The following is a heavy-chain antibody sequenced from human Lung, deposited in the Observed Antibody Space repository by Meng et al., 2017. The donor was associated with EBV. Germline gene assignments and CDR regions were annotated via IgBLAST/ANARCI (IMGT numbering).Heavy chain of an antibody. V-gene: IGHV4-4*02. Sequence: QVQGQVSCRGMGTRSGTLSLTCAFSGSSIGGSNWWSWVRQPQGKGVEWIGEIYHSKSTNYNPSLKSRITISVDKSKSHFSLKLSSVTAADTAVYYCARVGQWLPIDYWGQGTLVTVSS. J-gene: IGHJ4*02. CDR1: GSSIGGSNW. CDR2: IYHSKST. CDR3: ARVGQWLPIDY. D-gene: IGHD6-19*01.